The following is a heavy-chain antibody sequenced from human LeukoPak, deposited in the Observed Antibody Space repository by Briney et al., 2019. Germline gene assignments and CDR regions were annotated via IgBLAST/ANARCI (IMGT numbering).Heavy chain of an antibody. CDR2: IIPILGIA. J-gene: IGHJ4*02. Sequence: SVKVSCKASGGTFSSYAISWVRQAPGQGLEWMGRIIPILGIANYAQKFQGRVTMTEDTSTDTAYMELSSLRSEDTAVYYCVRSPLVRGVIPFDYWGQGTLVTVSS. V-gene: IGHV1-69*04. CDR3: VRSPLVRGVIPFDY. D-gene: IGHD3-10*01. CDR1: GGTFSSYA.